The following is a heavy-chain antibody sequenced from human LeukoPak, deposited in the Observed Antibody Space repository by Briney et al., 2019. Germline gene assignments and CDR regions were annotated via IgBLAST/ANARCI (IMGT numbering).Heavy chain of an antibody. D-gene: IGHD4-17*01. CDR2: IYYSGST. J-gene: IGHJ4*02. CDR3: ARGDAVTTRFAYDY. Sequence: SETLSLTCTVSGCSISSYYWSWIRQPPGKGLEWIGYIYYSGSTNYNPSFKSRVSITVDTTKNQFSLKLSSMTAADTDVYYCARGDAVTTRFAYDYWGQGTLVTVSS. CDR1: GCSISSYY. V-gene: IGHV4-59*01.